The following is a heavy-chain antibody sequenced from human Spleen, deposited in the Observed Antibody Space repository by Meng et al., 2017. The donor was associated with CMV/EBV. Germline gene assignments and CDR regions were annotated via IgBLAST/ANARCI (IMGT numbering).Heavy chain of an antibody. J-gene: IGHJ4*02. CDR2: ISRSGSPI. CDR1: GFTFSDYY. D-gene: IGHD3-16*01. CDR3: ARGGVDY. Sequence: SLRVSCAAFGFTFSDYYMSWFRQAPGKGLEWVSYISRSGSPIYYADSVKGRFTISRDNARNSVYLQMNSLRVEDTGVYYCARGGVDYWGQGTLVTVSS. V-gene: IGHV3-11*01.